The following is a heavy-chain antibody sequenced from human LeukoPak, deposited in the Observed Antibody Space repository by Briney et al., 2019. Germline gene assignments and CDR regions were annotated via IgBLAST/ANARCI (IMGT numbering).Heavy chain of an antibody. CDR2: IWYDGSNK. CDR3: AREGRSGYEIVTDY. Sequence: GGSLRLSCAASGFTFSSYGMHWVRQAPGKGLEWVAVIWYDGSNKYYADFVKGRFTISRDNSKNTLYLQMNSLRAEDTAVYYCAREGRSGYEIVTDYWGQGTLVTVSS. V-gene: IGHV3-33*01. CDR1: GFTFSSYG. J-gene: IGHJ4*02. D-gene: IGHD5-12*01.